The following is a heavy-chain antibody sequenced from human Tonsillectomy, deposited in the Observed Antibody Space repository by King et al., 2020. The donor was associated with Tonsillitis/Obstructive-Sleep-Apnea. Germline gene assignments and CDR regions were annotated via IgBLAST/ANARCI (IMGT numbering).Heavy chain of an antibody. D-gene: IGHD3-3*01. V-gene: IGHV4-34*01. J-gene: IGHJ6*03. CDR1: GGSFSGYY. Sequence: VQLQQWGAGLLKPSETLSLTCAVYGGSFSGYYWSWIRQPPGKGLEWIGEINHSGSTNYNPSLKSRVTISVDTYKNQFSLKLSSVTAADTAVYYCARGTIFGVAHLYYYYMDVWGKGTTVTVSS. CDR2: INHSGST. CDR3: ARGTIFGVAHLYYYYMDV.